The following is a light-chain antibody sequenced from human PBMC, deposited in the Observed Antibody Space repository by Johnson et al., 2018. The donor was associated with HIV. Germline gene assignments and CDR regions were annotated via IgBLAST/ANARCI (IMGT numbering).Light chain of an antibody. Sequence: QSVLTQSPSVSAAPGQKVTISCSGSSSNIGNNYVSWYQQLPGTAPKLLIYENNKRPSGIPDRFSGSKSGTSATLGITGLQTGDEADYYCGTWDGSLSAGAVFGTGTKVTVL. CDR2: ENN. J-gene: IGLJ1*01. V-gene: IGLV1-51*02. CDR1: SSNIGNNY. CDR3: GTWDGSLSAGAV.